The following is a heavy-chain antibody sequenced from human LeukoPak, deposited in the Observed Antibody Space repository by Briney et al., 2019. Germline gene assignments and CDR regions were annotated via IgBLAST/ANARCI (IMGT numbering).Heavy chain of an antibody. D-gene: IGHD6-19*01. CDR3: ARGRIAVAGFAFDI. J-gene: IGHJ3*02. V-gene: IGHV1-69*06. CDR1: GGTFSSYA. Sequence: SVKVSCKASGGTFSSYAISWVRQAPGQGLEWMGGIIPIFGTANYAQKFQGRVTITADKSTSTAYMELSSLRSEDTAAYYCARGRIAVAGFAFDIWGQGTMVTVSS. CDR2: IIPIFGTA.